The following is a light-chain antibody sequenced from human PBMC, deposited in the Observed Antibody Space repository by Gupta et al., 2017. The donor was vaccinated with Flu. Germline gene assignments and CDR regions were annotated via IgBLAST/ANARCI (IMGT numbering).Light chain of an antibody. J-gene: IGKJ1*01. CDR2: GTS. Sequence: EIVLTQSPGTLSLSPGERATLSCRASQTVRSSYLAWYQQKLGQAPRLLIYGTSRRATGIPDRFSGSGSGTDFTLTISRLEPEDFAVYYCQQDDPSPPWTFGQGTKVEIK. CDR3: QQDDPSPPWT. CDR1: QTVRSSY. V-gene: IGKV3-20*01.